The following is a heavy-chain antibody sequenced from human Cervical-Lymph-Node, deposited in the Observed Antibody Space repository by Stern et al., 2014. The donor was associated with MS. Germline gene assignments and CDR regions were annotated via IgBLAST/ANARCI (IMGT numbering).Heavy chain of an antibody. D-gene: IGHD6-6*01. V-gene: IGHV1-69*01. CDR2: FVTLFSTT. CDR3: ARGGIGSSRLYYHFYGMDV. CDR1: GGTFNSYV. J-gene: IGHJ6*02. Sequence: HVQLVQSGAEGKKPGSSVKVSCKASGGTFNSYVISWARQAPGQGLEWMGGFVTLFSTTPHAQKLQGRVTITADESRSTTYMELTSLRSDDTAVYYCARGGIGSSRLYYHFYGMDVWGQGTTVTVSS.